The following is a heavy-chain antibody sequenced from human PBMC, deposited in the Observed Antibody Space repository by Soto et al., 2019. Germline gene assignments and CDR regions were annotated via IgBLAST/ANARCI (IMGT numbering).Heavy chain of an antibody. Sequence: SETLSLTCTVSGGSISSFYWSWIRQPPGKGLEWIAYIYYSGSTNYNPSLKSRVTMSVDSSKNQFSLKLTSVTAADTAVYYCARYEFWSGYWSYWGPGTLVTVSS. CDR1: GGSISSFY. CDR3: ARYEFWSGYWSY. V-gene: IGHV4-59*03. D-gene: IGHD3-3*01. J-gene: IGHJ4*02. CDR2: IYYSGST.